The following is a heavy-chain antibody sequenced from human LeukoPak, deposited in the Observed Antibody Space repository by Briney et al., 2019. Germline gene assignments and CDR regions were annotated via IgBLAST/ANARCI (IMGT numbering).Heavy chain of an antibody. D-gene: IGHD1-26*01. CDR1: GGTFSSYA. Sequence: SVKVSCKASGGTFSSYAISWVRQAPGQGLEWMGRIIPIFGTANYAQKFQGRVTITTDESTSTAYMELSSLRSEDTAVYYCATGGSYHTAGSLDYWGQGTLVTVSS. CDR3: ATGGSYHTAGSLDY. CDR2: IIPIFGTA. J-gene: IGHJ4*02. V-gene: IGHV1-69*05.